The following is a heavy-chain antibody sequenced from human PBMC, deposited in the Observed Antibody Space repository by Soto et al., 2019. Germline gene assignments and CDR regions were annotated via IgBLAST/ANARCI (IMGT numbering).Heavy chain of an antibody. CDR3: ARPMTTVINWFDP. J-gene: IGHJ5*02. V-gene: IGHV3-21*01. Sequence: GGSLRLSCAASGFTFSSYSMNWVRQAPGKGLEWVSSISSSSSYIYYADSVKGRFTISRDNAKNSLYLQMNSLRAEDTAVYYCARPMTTVINWFDPLGQGTLVTVSS. D-gene: IGHD4-4*01. CDR2: ISSSSSYI. CDR1: GFTFSSYS.